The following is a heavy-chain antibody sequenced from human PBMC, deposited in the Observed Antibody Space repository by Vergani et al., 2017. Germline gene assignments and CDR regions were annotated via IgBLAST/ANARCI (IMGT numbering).Heavy chain of an antibody. D-gene: IGHD3-10*01. V-gene: IGHV3-30*18. CDR1: GFSFSSHS. Sequence: QVQLAESGGGRVQPGRSLRLSCAASGFSFSSHSIHWVRQAPGKGLEWVAVISNDGRKKYYADSVKGRFTISRDNSKNTLDLQMNSLRTQDTAVYYCAKAGSVTSGSLQYNFYMDGWGKGTTVTVS. J-gene: IGHJ6*03. CDR2: ISNDGRKK. CDR3: AKAGSVTSGSLQYNFYMDG.